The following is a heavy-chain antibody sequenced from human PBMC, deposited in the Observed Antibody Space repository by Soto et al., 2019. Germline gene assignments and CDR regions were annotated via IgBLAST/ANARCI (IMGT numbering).Heavy chain of an antibody. V-gene: IGHV3-73*01. CDR1: GFTFGASA. CDR3: TTRTDYYDSSGSDY. J-gene: IGHJ4*02. CDR2: VGSRGETYAT. Sequence: GGSLRLSCAASGFTFGASALQWVRQASGKGLEWLGRVGSRGETYATTYAAWVKGRFTISRDDSKTTAYLQMNSLKTEDTAVYYCTTRTDYYDSSGSDYWGQGTLVTVSS. D-gene: IGHD3-22*01.